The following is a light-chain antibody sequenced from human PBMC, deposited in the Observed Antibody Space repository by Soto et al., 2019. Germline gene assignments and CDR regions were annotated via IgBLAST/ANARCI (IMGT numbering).Light chain of an antibody. Sequence: DIQMTQSPSSLSASVGDRVTFTCQASQDIGNHLNWYQQKPGNAPRLLIYDVSNLEAGVPSRFRGSGSGTDFTFTISSLRPEDFATYYCQHYDDIFLFSFGPGTKVEVK. V-gene: IGKV1-33*01. CDR3: QHYDDIFLFS. CDR1: QDIGNH. CDR2: DVS. J-gene: IGKJ3*01.